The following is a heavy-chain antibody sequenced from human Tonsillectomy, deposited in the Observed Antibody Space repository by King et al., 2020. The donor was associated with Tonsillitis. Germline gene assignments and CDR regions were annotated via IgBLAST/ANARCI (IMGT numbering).Heavy chain of an antibody. CDR3: APGAEAYYYNCNGTYYFDY. Sequence: DVQLVESGGGLVQPGGSLRLSCAASGFTFSSYWMSWVRQAPGKGLEWVANIKQDGSEKYYVDSVKGRFTISRDNAKNSLYLQMNSLRAEDTAVYYCAPGAEAYYYNCNGTYYFDYWGQGTLVTVSS. J-gene: IGHJ4*02. CDR2: IKQDGSEK. V-gene: IGHV3-7*03. CDR1: GFTFSSYW. D-gene: IGHD3-22*01.